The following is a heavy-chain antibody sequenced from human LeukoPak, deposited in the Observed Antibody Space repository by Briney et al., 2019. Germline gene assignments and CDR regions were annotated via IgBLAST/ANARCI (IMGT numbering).Heavy chain of an antibody. CDR3: ARRGSSSDKFDY. CDR2: IYYSGST. D-gene: IGHD6-13*01. Sequence: PSETLSLTCTVSGGSISSSSYYWGWIRQPPGKGLEWIGSIYYSGSTYYNPSLKSRVTISVDTSKNQFSLKLSSVTAADTAVYYCARRGSSSDKFDYWGQGTLVIVSS. V-gene: IGHV4-39*01. J-gene: IGHJ4*02. CDR1: GGSISSSSYY.